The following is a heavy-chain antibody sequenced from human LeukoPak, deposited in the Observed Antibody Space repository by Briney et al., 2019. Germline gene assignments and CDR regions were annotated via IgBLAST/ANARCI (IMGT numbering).Heavy chain of an antibody. V-gene: IGHV4-30-4*01. CDR3: ARSYDSSGQIDY. CDR1: GGSISSGDYY. D-gene: IGHD3-22*01. Sequence: SETLSLTCTVSGGSISSGDYYWSWIRQPPGKGLEWIGYIYYSGSTYYNPSLKSRVIISVDTSKNQFSLKLSSVTAADTAVYYCARSYDSSGQIDYWGQGTLVTVSS. J-gene: IGHJ4*02. CDR2: IYYSGST.